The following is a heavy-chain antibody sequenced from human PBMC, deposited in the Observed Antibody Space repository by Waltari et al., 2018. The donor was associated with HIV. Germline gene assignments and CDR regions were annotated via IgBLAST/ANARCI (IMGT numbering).Heavy chain of an antibody. V-gene: IGHV3-49*03. Sequence: EVQLGESGGGLVQPGRSLRLSCATSGFSCGDYAMSWFRQAPGKGLEWVGFIRSKAYGGTTQYAASVKGRFTISRDDSKSIAYLQMNSLKTEDTALYYCTRGTFTVTYYFDYWGRGTLVTVSS. CDR3: TRGTFTVTYYFDY. CDR1: GFSCGDYA. CDR2: IRSKAYGGTT. D-gene: IGHD4-17*01. J-gene: IGHJ4*02.